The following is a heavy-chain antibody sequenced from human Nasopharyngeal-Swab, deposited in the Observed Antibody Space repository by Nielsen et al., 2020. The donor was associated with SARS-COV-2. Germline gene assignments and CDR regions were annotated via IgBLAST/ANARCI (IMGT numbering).Heavy chain of an antibody. CDR3: ARENSGWNDY. Sequence: GEAMKISCGASGFTFSSYRMNWVRQAPGKGLEWVANIKDDGSEKYYVDSLKGRFTISSANARNSLFLQMNSLSAEDTALYYCARENSGWNDYWGQGTLVTVSS. V-gene: IGHV3-7*01. CDR2: IKDDGSEK. J-gene: IGHJ4*02. D-gene: IGHD6-19*01. CDR1: GFTFSSYR.